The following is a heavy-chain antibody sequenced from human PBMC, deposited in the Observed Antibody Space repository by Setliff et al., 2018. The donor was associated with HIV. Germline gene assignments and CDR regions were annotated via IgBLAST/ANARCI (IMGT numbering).Heavy chain of an antibody. V-gene: IGHV3-30*05. CDR2: ISYDGSRI. J-gene: IGHJ4*02. CDR3: ATARIPTGGTSTSFDY. D-gene: IGHD1-1*01. CDR1: GFTFRDFA. Sequence: PGGSLRLSCVGSGFTFRDFAMHWVRQAPGKGLEWVSSISYDGSRIHYADSVKGRFSISRDNSKNTLSLQVNGLGPEGTAVYYCATARIPTGGTSTSFDYWGQGTLVTVSS.